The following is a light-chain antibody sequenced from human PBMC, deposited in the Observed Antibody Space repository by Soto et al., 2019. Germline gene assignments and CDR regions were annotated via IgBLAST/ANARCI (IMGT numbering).Light chain of an antibody. Sequence: DLQMTQSPSTLSASVGDRVTITCRASQSVSTWLAWYQQKPGKAPKILIYVASSLESGVPSRFSGSGSGTEFTLTISSLQPDDFATYYCQQYNRSPYTFGQGTKLEI. V-gene: IGKV1-5*03. J-gene: IGKJ2*01. CDR2: VAS. CDR1: QSVSTW. CDR3: QQYNRSPYT.